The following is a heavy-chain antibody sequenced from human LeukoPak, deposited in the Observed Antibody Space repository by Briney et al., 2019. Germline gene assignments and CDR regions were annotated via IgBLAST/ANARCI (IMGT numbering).Heavy chain of an antibody. CDR2: IYYSGST. CDR1: GGSISSSSYY. D-gene: IGHD2-15*01. J-gene: IGHJ5*02. Sequence: PSQTLSLTCTVSGGSISSSSYYWGWIRQPPGKGLEWIGSIYYSGSTYYNPSLKSRVTISVDTSKNQFSLKLSSVTAADTAVYYCARQGAVVGVWFDPWGQGTLVTVSS. CDR3: ARQGAVVGVWFDP. V-gene: IGHV4-39*01.